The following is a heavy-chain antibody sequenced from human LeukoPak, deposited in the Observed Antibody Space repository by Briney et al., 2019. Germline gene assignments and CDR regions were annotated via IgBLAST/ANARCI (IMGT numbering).Heavy chain of an antibody. CDR1: GYSISSGYY. D-gene: IGHD4-11*01. CDR2: IYHSGST. Sequence: PSDPLSLPCAVSGYSISSGYYWGWIRQPPGKGLEWIGSIYHSGSTYYNPSLKSRVTISVDTSKNLFSLKLSSVTAADTAVYYCARHDYSNDWFDPWGQGTLVTVSS. V-gene: IGHV4-38-2*01. J-gene: IGHJ5*02. CDR3: ARHDYSNDWFDP.